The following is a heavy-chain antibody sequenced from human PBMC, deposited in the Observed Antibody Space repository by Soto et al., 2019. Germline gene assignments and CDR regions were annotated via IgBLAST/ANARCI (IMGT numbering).Heavy chain of an antibody. D-gene: IGHD2-21*02. CDR1: GYTFPSNG. CDR2: ISAYNGNP. V-gene: IGHV1-18*01. CDR3: ARDPHGDYSSDY. Sequence: QVQLVQSGAEVKKPGASVKVSCKASGYTFPSNGISWVRQAPGQGLEWMGWISAYNGNPNYAQKLQGRVTMTTDPSTSTAYMELRSLRSDDTAVYYCARDPHGDYSSDYWGQGTLVTVSS. J-gene: IGHJ4*02.